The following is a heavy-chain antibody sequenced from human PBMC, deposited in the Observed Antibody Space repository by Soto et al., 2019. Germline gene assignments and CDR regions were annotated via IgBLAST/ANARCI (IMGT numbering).Heavy chain of an antibody. CDR3: ASALPDFWSPYYYYMDV. CDR1: GGTFSSYT. CDR2: IIPILGIA. D-gene: IGHD3-3*01. J-gene: IGHJ6*03. V-gene: IGHV1-69*02. Sequence: QVQLVQSGAEVKKPGSSVKVSCKASGGTFSSYTISWVRQAPGQGLEWMGRIIPILGIANYAQKFQGRVTITADKSTSTAYMELSSLRSEDTAVNYCASALPDFWSPYYYYMDVWGKGTTVTVSS.